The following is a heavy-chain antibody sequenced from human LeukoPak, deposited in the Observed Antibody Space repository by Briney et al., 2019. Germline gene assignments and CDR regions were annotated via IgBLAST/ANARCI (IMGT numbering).Heavy chain of an antibody. CDR2: IYYSGST. J-gene: IGHJ6*02. V-gene: IGHV4-59*08. Sequence: SETLSLTCTVSGGSISSYYWSWIRQPPGKGLEWIGYIYYSGSTNYNPSLKSRVTISVDTSKNQFSLKLSSVTAADTAVYYCARRSDYYYHMDVWGQGTTVTVSS. CDR3: ARRSDYYYHMDV. CDR1: GGSISSYY.